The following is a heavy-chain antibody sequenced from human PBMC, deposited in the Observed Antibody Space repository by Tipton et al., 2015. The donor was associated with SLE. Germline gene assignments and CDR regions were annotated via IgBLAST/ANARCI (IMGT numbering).Heavy chain of an antibody. Sequence: SLRLSCAASRFTFSSYGMSWVRQAPGKGLEWVSGINWNGGSTGYADSVKGRFTISRDNAKNSLYLQMNSLRAEDTAVYYCARDQFYDTAMVYYFDYWGQGTLVTVSS. D-gene: IGHD5-18*01. CDR3: ARDQFYDTAMVYYFDY. J-gene: IGHJ4*02. V-gene: IGHV3-20*04. CDR2: INWNGGST. CDR1: RFTFSSYG.